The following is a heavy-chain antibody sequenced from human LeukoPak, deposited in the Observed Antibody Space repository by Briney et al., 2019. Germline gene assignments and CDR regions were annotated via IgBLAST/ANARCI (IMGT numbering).Heavy chain of an antibody. CDR3: ARDREPLHELDY. Sequence: ASVKVSCKASGYTSTGYYMHWVRQAPGQGLEWMGWINPNSGGTNYAQKFQGRVTMTRDTSISTAYMELSRLRSDDTAVYYCARDREPLHELDYWGQGTLVTVSS. V-gene: IGHV1-2*02. CDR1: GYTSTGYY. CDR2: INPNSGGT. D-gene: IGHD1-26*01. J-gene: IGHJ4*02.